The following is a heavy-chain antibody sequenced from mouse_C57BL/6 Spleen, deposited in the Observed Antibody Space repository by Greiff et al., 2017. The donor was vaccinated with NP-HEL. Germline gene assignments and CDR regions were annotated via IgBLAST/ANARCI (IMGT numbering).Heavy chain of an antibody. J-gene: IGHJ4*01. V-gene: IGHV1-26*01. CDR1: GYTFTDYY. CDR2: INPNNGGT. CDR3: ARTYYSNYHYAMDY. D-gene: IGHD2-5*01. Sequence: EVQLQQSGPELVKPGASVKISCKASGYTFTDYYMNWVKQSHGKSLEWIGDINPNNGGTSYNQKFKGKATLTVDKSSSTAYMELRSLTSEDSAVYYCARTYYSNYHYAMDYWGQGTSVTVSS.